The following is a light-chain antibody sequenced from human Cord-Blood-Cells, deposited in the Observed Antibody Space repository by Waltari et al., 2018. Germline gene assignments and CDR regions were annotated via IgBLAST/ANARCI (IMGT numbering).Light chain of an antibody. CDR1: QSVSSN. CDR2: GAS. Sequence: EIVMTQSPATLSVSPGERATLSCRASQSVSSNLAWYRQKPGQAPRLLIYGASTRATGIPARFSSSGSGTEFTLTISSLQSEDFAVYYCQQYNNWPWTFGQGTKVEIK. V-gene: IGKV3D-15*01. CDR3: QQYNNWPWT. J-gene: IGKJ1*01.